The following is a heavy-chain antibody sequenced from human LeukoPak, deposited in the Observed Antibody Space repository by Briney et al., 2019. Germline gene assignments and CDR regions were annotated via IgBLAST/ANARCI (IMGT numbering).Heavy chain of an antibody. CDR1: GGTFSSYA. V-gene: IGHV1-69*13. Sequence: SVKVSCKASGGTFSSYAISWVRQAPGQGLEWMGGIIPIFGTANYAQKFQGRVTITADESTSTAYMELSSLRSEDTAVYYCARGPWFGELSPSGYYYYYMDVWGKGTTVTISS. D-gene: IGHD3-10*01. CDR3: ARGPWFGELSPSGYYYYYMDV. CDR2: IIPIFGTA. J-gene: IGHJ6*03.